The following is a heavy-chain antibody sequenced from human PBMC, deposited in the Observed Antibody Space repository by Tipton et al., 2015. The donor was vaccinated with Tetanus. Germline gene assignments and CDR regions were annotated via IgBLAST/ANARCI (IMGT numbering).Heavy chain of an antibody. CDR3: ARVGYYYYYMDV. V-gene: IGHV4-30-4*01. D-gene: IGHD3-22*01. Sequence: TLSLTCTVSGGPISSGDYYWSWVRQSPGEGLEWIGHIYKSGNTYYKPSLKSRVAISIDASKNQFSLKLNSMTAADTAVYYCARVGYYYYYMDVWGKGTPVTVSS. CDR1: GGPISSGDYY. J-gene: IGHJ6*03. CDR2: IYKSGNT.